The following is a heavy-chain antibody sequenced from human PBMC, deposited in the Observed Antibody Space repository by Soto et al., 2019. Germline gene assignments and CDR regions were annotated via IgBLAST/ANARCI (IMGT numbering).Heavy chain of an antibody. V-gene: IGHV5-51*01. J-gene: IGHJ6*04. Sequence: GESLKISCKGSGYSFTSYWIGWVRQMPGKGLELMGIIYPGDSDTRYSPSFQGQVTISADKSISTAYLQWSSLKASDTAMYYCARTAAAGKYYYGMDVSGKSTTVTVAS. CDR3: ARTAAAGKYYYGMDV. D-gene: IGHD6-13*01. CDR1: GYSFTSYW. CDR2: IYPGDSDT.